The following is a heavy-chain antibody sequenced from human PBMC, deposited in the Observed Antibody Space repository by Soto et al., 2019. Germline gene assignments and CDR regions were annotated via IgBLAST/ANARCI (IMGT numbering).Heavy chain of an antibody. CDR3: VGGPGGDYVSYFDY. J-gene: IGHJ4*02. D-gene: IGHD4-17*01. CDR2: IIPIFGTA. CDR1: GGTFSSYA. V-gene: IGHV1-69*01. Sequence: QVQLVQSGAEVKKPGSSVKVSCKASGGTFSSYAISWVRQAPGQGLEWMGGIIPIFGTANYAQKFQGRVTITADESTSTAYMERSSLRSEDTAVYYCVGGPGGDYVSYFDYWGQGTLVTVSS.